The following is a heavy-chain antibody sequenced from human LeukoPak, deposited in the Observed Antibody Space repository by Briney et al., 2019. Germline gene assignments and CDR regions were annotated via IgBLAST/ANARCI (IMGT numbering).Heavy chain of an antibody. CDR3: ARGILGYCSGGSCYSFPH. J-gene: IGHJ1*01. V-gene: IGHV4-34*01. CDR2: INHSGST. CDR1: GGSFSGYY. Sequence: PSETLSLTCAVCGGSFSGYYWSWIRQPPGKGLEWIGEINHSGSTNYNPSLKSRVTISVDTSKNQFSLKLSSVTAADTAVYYCARGILGYCSGGSCYSFPHWGQGTLVTVSS. D-gene: IGHD2-15*01.